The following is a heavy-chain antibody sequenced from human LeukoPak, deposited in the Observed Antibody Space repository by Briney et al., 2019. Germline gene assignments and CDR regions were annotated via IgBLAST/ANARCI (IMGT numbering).Heavy chain of an antibody. CDR2: INHSGST. J-gene: IGHJ6*03. CDR3: ARGGCSGGACYSLYYYYMDV. V-gene: IGHV4-34*01. Sequence: SETLSLTCDVYGGSFSGYYWSWIRQPPGKGLEWIGEINHSGSTNYNPSLKSRLTISVDTSKSQFSLNLTSVTAADTAVYFCARGGCSGGACYSLYYYYMDVWGKGTTVTVSS. CDR1: GGSFSGYY. D-gene: IGHD2-21*02.